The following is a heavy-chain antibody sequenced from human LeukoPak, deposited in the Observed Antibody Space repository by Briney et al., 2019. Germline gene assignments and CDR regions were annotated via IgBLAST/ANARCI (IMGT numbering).Heavy chain of an antibody. V-gene: IGHV1-2*02. CDR1: GYTFTDYY. Sequence: ASVKVSCKASGYTFTDYYMHWVRQAPGQGLEWVGWINPNSGDTNYAQKFQGRVTMTRDTSINTAYMELSRLRSDDTAVYYCARDRSPAPGRSYGRGHFDYWGQGTLVTVSS. J-gene: IGHJ4*02. D-gene: IGHD5-18*01. CDR2: INPNSGDT. CDR3: ARDRSPAPGRSYGRGHFDY.